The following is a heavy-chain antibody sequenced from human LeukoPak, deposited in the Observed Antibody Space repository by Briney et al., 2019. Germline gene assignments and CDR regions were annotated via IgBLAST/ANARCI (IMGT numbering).Heavy chain of an antibody. CDR1: GFTFSTSA. Sequence: PGGSLRLSCAASGFTFSTSAMSWVRQAPGKGLEWVSSISGSGGSTYYADSVKGRFTISRDNSRNTLYLQMNSLRAEDTAVYFCARDHSEPGVFFDSWGQGTLVTVSS. J-gene: IGHJ4*02. D-gene: IGHD1-14*01. V-gene: IGHV3-23*01. CDR2: ISGSGGST. CDR3: ARDHSEPGVFFDS.